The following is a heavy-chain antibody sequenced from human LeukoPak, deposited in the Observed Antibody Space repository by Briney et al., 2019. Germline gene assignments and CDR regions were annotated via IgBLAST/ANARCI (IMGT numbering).Heavy chain of an antibody. V-gene: IGHV3-21*01. CDR3: ARDPVVVVTATRERPWYFDL. D-gene: IGHD2-21*02. Sequence: GGSLRLSCAASGFTFSSYSMNWVRQAPGKGLEWVSSISSSSSYIYYADSVKGRFTISRDNAKNSLYLQMNSLRAEDTAVYYCARDPVVVVTATRERPWYFDLWGRGTLVTVSS. CDR1: GFTFSSYS. CDR2: ISSSSSYI. J-gene: IGHJ2*01.